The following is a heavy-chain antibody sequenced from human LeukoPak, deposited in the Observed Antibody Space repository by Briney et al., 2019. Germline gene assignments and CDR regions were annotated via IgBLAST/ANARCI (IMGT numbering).Heavy chain of an antibody. CDR2: IRYDGSNK. J-gene: IGHJ4*02. CDR3: AKGGDSSGYEVDY. Sequence: PGGSLRLSCAASGFTFSGYGMHWVRQAPGKGLEWVAFIRYDGSNKYYADSVKGRFTISRDNSKNTLYLQMNSLRAEDTAVYYCAKGGDSSGYEVDYWGQGTLVTVSS. D-gene: IGHD3-22*01. V-gene: IGHV3-30*02. CDR1: GFTFSGYG.